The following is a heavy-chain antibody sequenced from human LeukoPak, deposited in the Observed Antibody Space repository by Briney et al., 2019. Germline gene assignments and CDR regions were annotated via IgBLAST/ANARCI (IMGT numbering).Heavy chain of an antibody. D-gene: IGHD4-17*01. CDR2: IGGTHSNI. Sequence: GGSLRLSCSASGFTFNRFYLHWVRQAPGKGLEWVSHIGGTHSNIYYADSVKGRFTISRDDAKNSLYLQMNSLRDEDTAVYYCARDRDYAFDSWGQGTLVTVSS. CDR1: GFTFNRFY. V-gene: IGHV3-48*02. J-gene: IGHJ4*02. CDR3: ARDRDYAFDS.